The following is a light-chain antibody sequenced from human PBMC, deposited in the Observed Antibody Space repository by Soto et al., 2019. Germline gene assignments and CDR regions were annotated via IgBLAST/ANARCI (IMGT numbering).Light chain of an antibody. CDR2: EGS. CDR3: CSYESESTYV. Sequence: QSALTQPRSVSGSPGQSVTISCTGTSSDVGSYKDVSWYQHHPGKAPKLMIYEGSKRPSGVSNRFSGSKSGNTASLTISGLQAEQEPDYSCCSYESESTYVFGTGTKGTVL. J-gene: IGLJ1*01. CDR1: SSDVGSYKD. V-gene: IGLV2-11*01.